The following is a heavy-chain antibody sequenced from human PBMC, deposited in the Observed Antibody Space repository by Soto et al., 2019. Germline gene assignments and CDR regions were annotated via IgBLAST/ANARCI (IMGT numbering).Heavy chain of an antibody. CDR2: IYYSGNT. V-gene: IGHV4-61*08. Sequence: SETLSLTCTVSGDSVSSGDYYWSWIRQPPGKGLEWIGYIYYSGNTNYSPSLKRRVAISLDTSHNQFSLKLSSVTAADTAVYFCARIPVDTYMTYWFDPWGQGTLVTVSS. D-gene: IGHD5-18*01. CDR3: ARIPVDTYMTYWFDP. CDR1: GDSVSSGDYY. J-gene: IGHJ5*01.